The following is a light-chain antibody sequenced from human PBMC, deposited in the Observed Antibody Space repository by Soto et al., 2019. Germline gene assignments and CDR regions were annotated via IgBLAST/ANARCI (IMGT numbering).Light chain of an antibody. Sequence: QSALAQPASVSGSPVRSITISCTGTSSDIGTFKYVSWYQQHPGKAPKLLIYEVSVRPSGISGRFSGSKSGNTASLTISALRAEDEADYYCSSYRATNTEVFGTGTKVTVL. CDR1: SSDIGTFKY. CDR2: EVS. V-gene: IGLV2-14*01. CDR3: SSYRATNTEV. J-gene: IGLJ1*01.